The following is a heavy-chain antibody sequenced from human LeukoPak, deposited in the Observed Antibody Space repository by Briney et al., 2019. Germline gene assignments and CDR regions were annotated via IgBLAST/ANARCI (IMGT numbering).Heavy chain of an antibody. D-gene: IGHD4-11*01. Sequence: PSETLSLTCTVSGGSISSSSYYWGWIRQPPGKGLEWIGSIYYSGSTYYNPSLKSRVTISVDTSKNQFSLKLSSVTAADTAVYYCARQEAYSNNWFDPWGQGTLVTVSS. CDR1: GGSISSSSYY. J-gene: IGHJ5*02. CDR3: ARQEAYSNNWFDP. CDR2: IYYSGST. V-gene: IGHV4-39*01.